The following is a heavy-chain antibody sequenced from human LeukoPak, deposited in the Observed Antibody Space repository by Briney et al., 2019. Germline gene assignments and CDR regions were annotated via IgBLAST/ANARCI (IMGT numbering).Heavy chain of an antibody. J-gene: IGHJ4*02. D-gene: IGHD1-26*01. V-gene: IGHV3-20*01. Sequence: PGGSLRLSCAASGFTFDDYGMSWVRQAPGKGLEWVSGINWNGGSTGYADSVKGRFTISRDNAKNSLYLQMNSLRAEDTALYNCASLYSGSYSSGYWGQGTLVTVSS. CDR2: INWNGGST. CDR3: ASLYSGSYSSGY. CDR1: GFTFDDYG.